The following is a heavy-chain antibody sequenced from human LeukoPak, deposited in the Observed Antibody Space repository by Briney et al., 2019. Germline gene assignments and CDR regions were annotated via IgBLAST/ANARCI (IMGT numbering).Heavy chain of an antibody. V-gene: IGHV4-59*01. CDR3: ARATYYYGSGSYYERPAFDI. CDR2: MFYSGST. J-gene: IGHJ3*02. D-gene: IGHD3-10*01. CDR1: GGSISSYY. Sequence: PSETLSLTCTVSGGSISSYYWSWIRQPPGKGLEWIGYMFYSGSTNHNPSLKSRVSMSVDTSKNQSSLKLSSVTAADTAVYCCARATYYYGSGSYYERPAFDIWGQGTMVTVSS.